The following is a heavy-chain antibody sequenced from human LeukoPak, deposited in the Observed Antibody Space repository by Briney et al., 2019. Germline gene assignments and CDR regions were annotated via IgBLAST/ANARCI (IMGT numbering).Heavy chain of an antibody. CDR3: ARDRSYYDSSGYLY. J-gene: IGHJ4*02. Sequence: KTGGSLRLSCAASGFTFSDYYMGWIRQAPGKGLEWLSYISGSGTTMYYADSVKGRFTISRDNAKNSLYLQMNSLRAEDTAVYYCARDRSYYDSSGYLYWGQGTLVTVSS. CDR2: ISGSGTTM. D-gene: IGHD3-22*01. V-gene: IGHV3-11*01. CDR1: GFTFSDYY.